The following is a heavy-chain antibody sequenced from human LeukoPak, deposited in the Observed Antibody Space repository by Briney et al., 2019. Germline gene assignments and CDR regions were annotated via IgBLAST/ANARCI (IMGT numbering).Heavy chain of an antibody. D-gene: IGHD3-10*01. CDR3: ARLGAGLWFGVSHYGMDV. Sequence: SETLSLTCSVSGGSISSGGYYWSWIRQHPGKGLEWIGYICYSGSTYYNPSLKSRVTISVDTSKNQFSLKLSSVTAEDTAVYYCARLGAGLWFGVSHYGMDVWGQGTTVTVSS. CDR2: ICYSGST. V-gene: IGHV4-31*03. CDR1: GGSISSGGYY. J-gene: IGHJ6*02.